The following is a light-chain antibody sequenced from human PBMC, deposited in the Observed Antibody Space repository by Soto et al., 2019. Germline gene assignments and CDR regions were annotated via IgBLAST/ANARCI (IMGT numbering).Light chain of an antibody. CDR1: QTINNQ. V-gene: IGKV3-11*01. CDR3: QPRRNWPLT. J-gene: IGKJ4*01. CDR2: DAS. Sequence: EIVLTQSPGTLSLSPGETATLSCRASQTINNQLAWYQQKPGQAPRLLIYDASTMATGIPARISGSGFGTDFILTITSLEPEDFAVYYCQPRRNWPLTFGGGTKVEIK.